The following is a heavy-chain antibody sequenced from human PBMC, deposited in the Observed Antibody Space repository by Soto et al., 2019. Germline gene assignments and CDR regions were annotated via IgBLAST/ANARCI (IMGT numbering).Heavy chain of an antibody. Sequence: QVQLQESGPGLVKPTQTLSLTSTVSGGSINSGGYYWSWIRQHPGKGLEWIGYIYNTGSTYYNPSLKSRITISVDTSKNQFSLKLSSVTAADTAVYCCARGITMVRGVIHTPYFDYWGQGTLVTVSS. D-gene: IGHD3-10*01. V-gene: IGHV4-31*03. J-gene: IGHJ4*02. CDR2: IYNTGST. CDR3: ARGITMVRGVIHTPYFDY. CDR1: GGSINSGGYY.